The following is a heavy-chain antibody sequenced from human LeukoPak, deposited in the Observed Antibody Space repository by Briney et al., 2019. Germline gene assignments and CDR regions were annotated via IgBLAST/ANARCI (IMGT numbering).Heavy chain of an antibody. CDR2: INPNSGGT. J-gene: IGHJ4*02. D-gene: IGHD6-19*01. CDR3: ARVRIAVAGKYYFDY. Sequence: ASVKVSCKASGYTFTGYYMHWVRQAPGQGLEWMGWINPNSGGTNYARKFQGRVTMTRDTSISTAYMELSRLRSDDTAVYYCARVRIAVAGKYYFDYWGQGTLVTVSS. V-gene: IGHV1-2*02. CDR1: GYTFTGYY.